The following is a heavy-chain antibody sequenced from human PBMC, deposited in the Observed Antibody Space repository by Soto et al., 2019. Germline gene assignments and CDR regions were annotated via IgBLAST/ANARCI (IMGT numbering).Heavy chain of an antibody. CDR3: ARDHGSGWYALDY. D-gene: IGHD6-19*01. CDR1: GGSISSSNW. Sequence: TETLSLSCAVSGGSISSSNWWSWVRQPPGKGLEWIGEIYHSGSTNYNPSLKSRVTISVDKSKNQFSLKLSSVTAADTAVYYCARDHGSGWYALDYWGQGTLVTVS. CDR2: IYHSGST. J-gene: IGHJ4*02. V-gene: IGHV4-4*02.